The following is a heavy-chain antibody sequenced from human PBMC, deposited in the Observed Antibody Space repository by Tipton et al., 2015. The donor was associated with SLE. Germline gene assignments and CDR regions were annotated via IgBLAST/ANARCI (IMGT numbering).Heavy chain of an antibody. V-gene: IGHV4-4*07. CDR3: VVCSPSSCSYFDY. D-gene: IGHD2-2*01. CDR2: ICCGGST. J-gene: IGHJ4*02. CDR1: GGSITNYY. Sequence: TLSLTCTVSGGSITNYYRGWVRPPAGKGLEWIGRICCGGSTKYNPSLDSRVSLSVDASKDQFSLKLSSLTAADTAVYYCVVCSPSSCSYFDYWGQGRLVTVSS.